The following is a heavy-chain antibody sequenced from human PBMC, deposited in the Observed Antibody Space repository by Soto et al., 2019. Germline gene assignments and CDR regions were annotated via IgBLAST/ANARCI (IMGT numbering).Heavy chain of an antibody. V-gene: IGHV3-33*01. Sequence: QVQLVESGGGAVQPGRSLRLSCAASGFTFDSYGMHWVRQAPGKGPEWVAVLWYDGSYKSYADSVKGRFTISRDNSKKMVYLQMNSLRVEDTAIYYCVRGYDKFDYWGQGTQVAVSS. CDR1: GFTFDSYG. CDR2: LWYDGSYK. CDR3: VRGYDKFDY. J-gene: IGHJ4*02. D-gene: IGHD5-12*01.